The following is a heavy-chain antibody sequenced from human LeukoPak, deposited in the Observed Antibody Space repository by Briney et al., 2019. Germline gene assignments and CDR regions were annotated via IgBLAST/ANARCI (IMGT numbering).Heavy chain of an antibody. CDR1: GFTFSSYE. CDR3: ARVGAHSLYYFDY. Sequence: GGSLRLSCAASGFTFSSYEMNWVRQAPGKGLEWVSYISSSGSTQYYADSVKGRFTISRDNAKSSLYLQMNSLRAEDTAVYYCARVGAHSLYYFDYWGQGTLVTVSS. D-gene: IGHD2-15*01. J-gene: IGHJ4*02. V-gene: IGHV3-48*03. CDR2: ISSSGSTQ.